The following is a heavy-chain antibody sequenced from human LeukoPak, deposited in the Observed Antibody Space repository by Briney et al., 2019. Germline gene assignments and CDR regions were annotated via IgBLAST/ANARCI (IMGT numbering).Heavy chain of an antibody. CDR1: GFTFSSYG. D-gene: IGHD3-3*01. CDR2: ISYDGSNK. CDR3: ARESRSGYPDY. J-gene: IGHJ4*02. Sequence: GGSLRLSCAASGFTFSSYGMHWVRQAPGKGLEWVAVISYDGSNKYYADSVKGRFTISRDNSKNSLYLQMNSLRAEDTAVYYCARESRSGYPDYWGQGTLVTVSS. V-gene: IGHV3-30*03.